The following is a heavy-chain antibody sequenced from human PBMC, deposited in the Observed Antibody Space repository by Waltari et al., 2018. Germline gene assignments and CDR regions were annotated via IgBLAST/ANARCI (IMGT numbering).Heavy chain of an antibody. CDR2: IDFRNGNT. J-gene: IGHJ4*02. V-gene: IGHV1-18*01. Sequence: QVQLVQSGDEVKKPGASGRVSCKTSGYTYTSYSITRVRQAPGQGLEWMGWIDFRNGNTRYAQKVQGRVTMTTDTTTRTTYLELTSLRSDDTAVYYCVRDGDSGSYTFGYWGLGTLVTVSS. CDR3: VRDGDSGSYTFGY. D-gene: IGHD1-26*01. CDR1: GYTYTSYS.